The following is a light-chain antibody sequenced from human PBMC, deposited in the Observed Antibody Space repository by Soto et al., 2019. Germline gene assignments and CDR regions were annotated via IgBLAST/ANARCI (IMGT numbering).Light chain of an antibody. CDR3: GTWDSSLSAGV. J-gene: IGLJ3*02. V-gene: IGLV1-51*01. CDR2: DNN. Sequence: HSVLTQPPSVTAAPGQKVTIFCSGSFSNIGNNYVSWYQQFPGTAPKLLIYDNNERPSGIPDRFSGSKSGTSATLGITGLQTGDEADYYCGTWDSSLSAGVFGGGTKLTVL. CDR1: FSNIGNNY.